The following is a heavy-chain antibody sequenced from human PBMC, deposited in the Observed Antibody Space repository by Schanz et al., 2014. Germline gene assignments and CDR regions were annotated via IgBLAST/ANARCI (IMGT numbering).Heavy chain of an antibody. Sequence: QVQLVQSGAEVKKPGASLKISCKASGYTFTNFFLHWVRQAPGQGLEWMGMINPSGGSTTYAQKFQGRVTITADKSTFTAYMDVSSLRSEDTAVYYCASSGAGYSSSWDFDYWGQGTLVTVSS. CDR1: GYTFTNFF. J-gene: IGHJ4*02. D-gene: IGHD6-13*01. V-gene: IGHV1-46*01. CDR2: INPSGGST. CDR3: ASSGAGYSSSWDFDY.